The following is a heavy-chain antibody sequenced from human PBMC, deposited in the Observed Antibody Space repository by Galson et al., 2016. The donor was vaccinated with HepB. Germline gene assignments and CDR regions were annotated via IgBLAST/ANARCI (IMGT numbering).Heavy chain of an antibody. Sequence: SETLSLTCTVSGGSVSSASHYWSWVRQPTGKGLEWIGYISDSESTNSNPSLKGRVTISLARSKNQFSLRLNSVIAADTAVYYCAKDEGFYNGMDFWGQGTTVTVSS. CDR2: ISDSEST. J-gene: IGHJ6*02. V-gene: IGHV4-61*01. D-gene: IGHD2-2*02. CDR3: AKDEGFYNGMDF. CDR1: GGSVSSASHY.